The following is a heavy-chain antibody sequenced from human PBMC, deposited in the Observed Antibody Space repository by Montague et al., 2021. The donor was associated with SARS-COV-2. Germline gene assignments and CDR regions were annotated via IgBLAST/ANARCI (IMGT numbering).Heavy chain of an antibody. CDR1: DGSITSYY. J-gene: IGHJ3*01. Sequence: SETLSLTCTVSDGSITSYYWSWVRQPPEKEMEWIGYVFYTGAAVYSPSLVGRVTMSVDTPKSQVSLRLNSVTAADTAVYYCARYGSTEARNVFHVWGQGTMVTVSS. CDR2: VFYTGAA. V-gene: IGHV4-59*08. CDR3: ARYGSTEARNVFHV. D-gene: IGHD4-17*01.